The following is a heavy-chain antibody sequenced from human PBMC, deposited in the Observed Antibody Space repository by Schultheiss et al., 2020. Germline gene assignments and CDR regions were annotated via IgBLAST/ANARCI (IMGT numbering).Heavy chain of an antibody. Sequence: GGSLRLSCAASGFMFSGYWMTWFRQAPGKGLEWVANIKPDGSERKYVDSVEGRFIISRDNRRNSLYLQMNSLRAEDTAVYYCARATPDYWGQGTLVTVSS. V-gene: IGHV3-7*04. CDR1: GFMFSGYW. CDR3: ARATPDY. CDR2: IKPDGSER. J-gene: IGHJ4*02.